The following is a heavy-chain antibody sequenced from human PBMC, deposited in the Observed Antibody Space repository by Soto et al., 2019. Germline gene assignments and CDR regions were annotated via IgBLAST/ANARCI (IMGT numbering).Heavy chain of an antibody. CDR3: ARDSGDFWSGYYGQGEYFDY. D-gene: IGHD3-3*01. CDR1: GFTFSSYG. Sequence: PGGSLRLSCAASGFTFSSYGMHWVRQAPGKGQEWVAVIWYDGSNKYYADSVKGRFTISRDNSKNTLYLQMNSLRAEDTAVYYCARDSGDFWSGYYGQGEYFDYWGQGTLVTVSS. V-gene: IGHV3-33*01. CDR2: IWYDGSNK. J-gene: IGHJ4*02.